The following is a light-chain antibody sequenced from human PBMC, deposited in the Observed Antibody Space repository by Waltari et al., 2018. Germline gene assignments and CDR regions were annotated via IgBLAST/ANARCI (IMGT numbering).Light chain of an antibody. CDR3: QQYKNWRMYT. V-gene: IGKV3-15*01. CDR1: QSVSTQ. J-gene: IGKJ2*01. CDR2: GAS. Sequence: EIVMTQSPATLSVSPGETATLSCRASQSVSTQLAWYQQKPGQAPRLLIYGASTRATGIPARFSGSGSGTEFTLTISSLQSEDLALYYCQQYKNWRMYTFGQGTKLEIK.